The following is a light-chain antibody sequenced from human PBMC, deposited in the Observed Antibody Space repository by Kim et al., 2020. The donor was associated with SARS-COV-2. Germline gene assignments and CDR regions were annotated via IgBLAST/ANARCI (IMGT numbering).Light chain of an antibody. CDR2: FDS. CDR3: QVWHSGSDQGGV. V-gene: IGLV3-21*04. J-gene: IGLJ3*02. Sequence: SYELTQPPPVSVAPGETARITCGGDNIGSKSVHWYQQRPGQAPVLVIYFDSDRPSGIPERFSGSNSGNTATLTISRVEAGDEADYYCQVWHSGSDQGGVF. CDR1: NIGSKS.